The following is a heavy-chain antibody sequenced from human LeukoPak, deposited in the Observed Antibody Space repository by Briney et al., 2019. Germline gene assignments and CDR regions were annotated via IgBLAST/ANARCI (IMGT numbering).Heavy chain of an antibody. V-gene: IGHV1-18*01. CDR3: VRDFWSEHIPY. Sequence: ASVKVSCKASGYTFTNYGISWLRQAPGQGLEWVGWISAYNGNTNYAQKLQGRVTKTTDTSTTTAYMDLRSLRSDDTAVYYCVRDFWSEHIPYWGQGTLVTVSS. CDR1: GYTFTNYG. D-gene: IGHD3-3*01. J-gene: IGHJ4*02. CDR2: ISAYNGNT.